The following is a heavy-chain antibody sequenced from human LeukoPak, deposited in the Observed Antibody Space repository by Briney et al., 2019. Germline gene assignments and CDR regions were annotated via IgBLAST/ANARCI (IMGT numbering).Heavy chain of an antibody. J-gene: IGHJ4*02. CDR3: ASLAAAGTRDY. V-gene: IGHV5-51*01. CDR1: GYSFTSYW. CDR2: IYPGDSDT. D-gene: IGHD6-13*01. Sequence: GESLKISCKGSGYSFTSYWIGWVRQMPGKGLEWMGIIYPGDSDTRYSPSFQGQVTIAADKYISTAYLQWSSLKASDAAMYYCASLAAAGTRDYWGQGTLVTVSS.